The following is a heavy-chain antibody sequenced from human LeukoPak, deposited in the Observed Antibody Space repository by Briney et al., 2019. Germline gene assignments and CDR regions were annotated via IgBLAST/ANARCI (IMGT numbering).Heavy chain of an antibody. D-gene: IGHD6-13*01. CDR1: GFSLSTSGVG. J-gene: IGHJ4*02. V-gene: IGHV2-5*01. CDR3: AHTLVADGFFDY. CDR2: IYWNDDK. Sequence: SGPTLVKPTQTLTLTCTFSGFSLSTSGVGVGWIRQPPGKALEWLALIYWNDDKRYSPSLKSRLTLPKDPSKNQVVLTMTNMDPVDTATYYCAHTLVADGFFDYWGQGTLVTVSS.